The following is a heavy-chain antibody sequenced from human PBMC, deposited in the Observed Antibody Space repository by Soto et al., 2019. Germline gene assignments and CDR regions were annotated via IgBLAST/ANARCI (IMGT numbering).Heavy chain of an antibody. CDR3: ARGQRFSDWFDP. V-gene: IGHV4-4*07. CDR2: IYSSGST. CDR1: CGAIGSHY. Sequence: PSETLSLTCTISCGAIGSHYWTWIRQPAGKGLEWIGRIYSSGSTQYNPSLQSQVTMSLDTSKNQFSLRLESVTAADTAVYYCARGQRFSDWFDPWGQGTLVTVSS. J-gene: IGHJ5*02. D-gene: IGHD3-3*01.